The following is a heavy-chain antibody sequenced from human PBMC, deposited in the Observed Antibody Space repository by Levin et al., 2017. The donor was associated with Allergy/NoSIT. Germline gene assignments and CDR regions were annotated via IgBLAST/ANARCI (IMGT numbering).Heavy chain of an antibody. CDR2: IHHSGSA. J-gene: IGHJ6*02. CDR3: ARDECAWFGECYGMDV. V-gene: IGHV4-31*03. Sequence: LRLSCTVSGASMSGRDYYWTWIRQYPGRGLEWIGFIHHSGSAYYNPSLKSRLAMSLDTSKSQFSLRLTSVTVADTAVYFCARDECAWFGECYGMDVWGQGTTVIVSS. D-gene: IGHD3-10*01. CDR1: GASMSGRDYY.